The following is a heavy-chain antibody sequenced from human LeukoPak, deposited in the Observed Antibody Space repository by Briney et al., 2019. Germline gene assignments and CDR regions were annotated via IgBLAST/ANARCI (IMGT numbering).Heavy chain of an antibody. Sequence: SETLSLTCTVSGGSISPYYWSWIRQPPGKGLEWIGYIYYSGSTNYNPSLKSRVTISVDTSKNQFSLKLSSVTAADTAVYYCARGVKLYDFWSGYPAHPHFDYWGQGTLVTVSS. V-gene: IGHV4-59*01. J-gene: IGHJ4*02. CDR3: ARGVKLYDFWSGYPAHPHFDY. D-gene: IGHD3-3*01. CDR2: IYYSGST. CDR1: GGSISPYY.